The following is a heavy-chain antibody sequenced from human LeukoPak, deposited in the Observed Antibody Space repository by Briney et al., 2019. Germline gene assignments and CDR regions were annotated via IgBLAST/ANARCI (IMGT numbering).Heavy chain of an antibody. CDR2: ILYDGSNK. V-gene: IGHV3-30-3*01. D-gene: IGHD2-21*01. J-gene: IGHJ4*02. CDR3: AREELLDYFDY. CDR1: GFTFSSYA. Sequence: GRSLRLSCAASGFTFSSYAMHWVRQAPGKGLEWVAVILYDGSNKYYADSVKGRFTISRDNSKNTLYLQMNSLRAEDTAVYYCAREELLDYFDYWGQGTLVTVSS.